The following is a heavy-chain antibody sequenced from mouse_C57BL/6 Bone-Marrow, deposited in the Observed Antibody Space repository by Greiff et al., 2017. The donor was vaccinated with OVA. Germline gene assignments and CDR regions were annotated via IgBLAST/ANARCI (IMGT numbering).Heavy chain of an antibody. CDR1: GFNIKDDY. CDR2: IDPENGDT. CDR3: TLYYALFAY. J-gene: IGHJ3*01. D-gene: IGHD1-1*01. V-gene: IGHV14-4*01. Sequence: EVKLVESGAELVRPGASVKLSCTASGFNIKDDYMHWVKQRPEQGLEWIGWIDPENGDTEYASKFQGKATITADTSSNTAYLQLSSLTSEDTAVYYCTLYYALFAYWGQGTLVTVSA.